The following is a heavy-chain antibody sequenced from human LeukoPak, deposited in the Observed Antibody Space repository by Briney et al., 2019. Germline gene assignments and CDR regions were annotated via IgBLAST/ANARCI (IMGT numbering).Heavy chain of an antibody. CDR1: GFTFSSYA. V-gene: IGHV3-23*01. CDR3: AKDGGKADDY. D-gene: IGHD3-3*01. CDR2: ISGSGGST. J-gene: IGHJ4*02. Sequence: GGSLRLSCAASGFTFSSYAMSWVRQAPGKGMEWVSGISGSGGSTYYADSVKGRFTISRDNSKNTLYLQMNSLRAEDTAVYYCAKDGGKADDYWGQGTLVTVSS.